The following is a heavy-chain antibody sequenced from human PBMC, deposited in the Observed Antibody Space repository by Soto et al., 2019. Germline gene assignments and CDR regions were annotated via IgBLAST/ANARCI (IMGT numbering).Heavy chain of an antibody. Sequence: GGSLRLSCAASGFTFSSYWMSWVRQAPGKGLEWVANIKQDGSEKYYVDSVKGRFTISRDNAKNSLYLQMNSLRAEDTAVYYCARDETIFGVVISYYFDYWGQGTLVTVSS. D-gene: IGHD3-3*01. CDR3: ARDETIFGVVISYYFDY. CDR1: GFTFSSYW. J-gene: IGHJ4*02. V-gene: IGHV3-7*01. CDR2: IKQDGSEK.